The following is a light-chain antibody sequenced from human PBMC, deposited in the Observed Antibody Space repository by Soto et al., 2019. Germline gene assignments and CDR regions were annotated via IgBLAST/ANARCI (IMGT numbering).Light chain of an antibody. J-gene: IGLJ2*01. CDR2: DVT. V-gene: IGLV2-11*01. CDR3: CSYAGIYHLL. Sequence: QSALTQPRSVSGSPGQSVTSSCTGTSSDVGGYNYVSWYQQHPGKAPKLMIYDVTKRPSGVPDRFSGSKSGNTASLTISGLQAEDEDDYYCCSYAGIYHLLFGGGTKLTVL. CDR1: SSDVGGYNY.